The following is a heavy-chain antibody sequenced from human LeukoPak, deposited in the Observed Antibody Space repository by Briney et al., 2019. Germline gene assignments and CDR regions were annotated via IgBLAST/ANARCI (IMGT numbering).Heavy chain of an antibody. CDR3: ARHAFYYYYYMDV. CDR1: GGSISSSNYY. D-gene: IGHD3-16*01. J-gene: IGHJ6*03. V-gene: IGHV4-39*01. CDR2: MYYSGST. Sequence: PSETLSLTCTVSGGSISSSNYYWGWFRQPPGTGLDWIGSMYYSGSTYYNPSLKSRVTISVDTSKNQFSLKLTSVTAADTAVYYCARHAFYYYYYMDVWGKGTTVTISS.